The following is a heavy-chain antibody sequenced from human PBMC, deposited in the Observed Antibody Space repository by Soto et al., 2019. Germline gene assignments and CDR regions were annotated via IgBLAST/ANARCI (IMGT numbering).Heavy chain of an antibody. J-gene: IGHJ3*02. Sequence: PGGSLRLSCAASGFTVSSNYMSWVRQAPGKGLEWVSVIYSGGSTYYADSVKGRFTISRDNSKNTLYLQMNSLRAEDSAVYYCARDIAVAAYAFDIWGQGTMVTVSS. CDR2: IYSGGST. D-gene: IGHD6-19*01. CDR1: GFTVSSNY. V-gene: IGHV3-53*01. CDR3: ARDIAVAAYAFDI.